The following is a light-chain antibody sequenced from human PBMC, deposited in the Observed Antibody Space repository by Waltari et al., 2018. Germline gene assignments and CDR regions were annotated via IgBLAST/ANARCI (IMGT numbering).Light chain of an antibody. J-gene: IGLJ3*02. CDR1: SSNIGSNF. CDR3: AAWDDSLTVR. V-gene: IGLV1-47*01. CDR2: RNN. Sequence: QSVLTQPPSASGTPGQRVTISCSGSSSNIGSNFVCWYQHLPGKAPKLLIHRNNQRPSGVPDRFSGSKSGTSASLAISGLRSEDEADYYCAAWDDSLTVRFGGGTKLTVL.